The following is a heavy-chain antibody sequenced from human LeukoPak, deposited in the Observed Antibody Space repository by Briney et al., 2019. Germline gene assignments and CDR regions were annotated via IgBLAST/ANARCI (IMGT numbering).Heavy chain of an antibody. CDR3: ARDLGAQTMVFFDP. Sequence: GGSLRLSCEASGFTFSSYSMNWVRQAPGKGLEWVSYISSSSSTIYYADSVKGRFTVSRDNAKNSLYLQMNSLRDEDTAVYYCARDLGAQTMVFFDPWGQGTLVTVSS. J-gene: IGHJ5*02. V-gene: IGHV3-48*02. CDR1: GFTFSSYS. CDR2: ISSSSSTI. D-gene: IGHD4/OR15-4a*01.